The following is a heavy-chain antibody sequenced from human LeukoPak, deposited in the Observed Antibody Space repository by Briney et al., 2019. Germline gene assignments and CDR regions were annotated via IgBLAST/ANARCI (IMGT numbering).Heavy chain of an antibody. Sequence: GGSLRLSCAASGFTFDDYGMSWVRQSPGKGLEWVSGINWNGGSTGYADSVKGRFTISRDNSKNTLYLQMNSLRAEDTAVYYCAKDLRYFDWLLYAGPPDYWGQGTLVTVSS. CDR2: INWNGGST. J-gene: IGHJ4*02. D-gene: IGHD3-9*01. CDR3: AKDLRYFDWLLYAGPPDY. CDR1: GFTFDDYG. V-gene: IGHV3-20*04.